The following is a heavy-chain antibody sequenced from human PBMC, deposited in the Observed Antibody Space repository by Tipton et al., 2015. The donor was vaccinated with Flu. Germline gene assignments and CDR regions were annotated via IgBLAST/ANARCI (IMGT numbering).Heavy chain of an antibody. Sequence: TLSLPCAVYSGSFSGYFWSWIRQPPGKGLEWIGTVSRTGGTIYNPSLKSRVTISIDTSKNQFSLNMRSVTAADMAVYYCARRDYSNYVSDPKSWFDPWGQGTLVAVSS. J-gene: IGHJ5*02. D-gene: IGHD4-11*01. CDR3: ARRDYSNYVSDPKSWFDP. CDR1: SGSFSGYF. V-gene: IGHV4-34*01. CDR2: VSRTGGT.